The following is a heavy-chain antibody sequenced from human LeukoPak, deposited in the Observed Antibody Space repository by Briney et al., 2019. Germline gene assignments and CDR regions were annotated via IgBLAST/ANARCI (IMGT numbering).Heavy chain of an antibody. Sequence: GGSLRLSCAASGFTFGSYWMHWVRQAPGKGLVWVSGINSDGSSTTYVDSVKGRFTISRDNTKNTLYLQMNSLRAEDTAVYYTARSTMMYSSGWHGLDYWGQGTLVTVSS. V-gene: IGHV3-74*01. J-gene: IGHJ4*02. CDR2: INSDGSST. D-gene: IGHD6-19*01. CDR1: GFTFGSYW. CDR3: ARSTMMYSSGWHGLDY.